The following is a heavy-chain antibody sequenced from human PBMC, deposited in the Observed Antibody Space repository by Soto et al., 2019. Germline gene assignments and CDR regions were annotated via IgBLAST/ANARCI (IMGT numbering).Heavy chain of an antibody. CDR1: DYTFTSYG. CDR3: ARESGTTGTTEFDY. D-gene: IGHD1-1*01. CDR2: ISAYNGNT. J-gene: IGHJ4*02. V-gene: IGHV1-18*01. Sequence: ASVKVSCKASDYTFTSYGISWVRQAPGQGLEWMGWISAYNGNTNYAQKLQGRVTMTTDTSTSTAYMELRSLRSDDTAVYYCARESGTTGTTEFDYWGQGTLVTVSS.